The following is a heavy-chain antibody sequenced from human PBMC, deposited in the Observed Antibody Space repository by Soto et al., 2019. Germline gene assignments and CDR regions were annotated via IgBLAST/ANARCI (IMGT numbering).Heavy chain of an antibody. Sequence: LCGGSISSGGYYWSWIRQHPGKGLEWIGYIYYSGSTYYNPSLKSRVTISVDTSKNQFSLKLSSVTAADTAVYYCARVRDIVVVPAAMETNWFDPWGQGTLVTVSS. CDR2: IYYSGST. CDR1: GGSISSGGYY. V-gene: IGHV4-31*02. J-gene: IGHJ5*02. CDR3: ARVRDIVVVPAAMETNWFDP. D-gene: IGHD2-2*01.